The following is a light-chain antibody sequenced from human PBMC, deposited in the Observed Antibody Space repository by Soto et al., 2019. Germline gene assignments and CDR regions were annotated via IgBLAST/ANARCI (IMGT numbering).Light chain of an antibody. CDR2: RNN. J-gene: IGLJ2*01. CDR1: SSKIGRNY. CDR3: AAWDDSLSGVV. Sequence: QSVLTQPPSASGTPGQRVTLSCSGSSSKIGRNYVYWYQQLPGTAPKLLIYRNNQRPSGVPDRFSGSKSGTSASLAISGLRSEDEADYYCAAWDDSLSGVVFGGGTQLTVL. V-gene: IGLV1-47*01.